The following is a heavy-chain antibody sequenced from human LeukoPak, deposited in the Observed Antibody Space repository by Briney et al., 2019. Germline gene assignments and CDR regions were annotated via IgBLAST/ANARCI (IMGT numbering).Heavy chain of an antibody. CDR1: GFSVSSVYY. Sequence: SETLSLTCTVSGFSVSSVYYWGWIRQPPGKGLEWIGSIYRSGSTYYNPSLKSRVTISVDTSKNQFSLKLSSVTAADTAVYYCARRRRGIAAAGFDYWGQGTLVTVSS. CDR3: ARRRRGIAAAGFDY. CDR2: IYRSGST. J-gene: IGHJ4*02. D-gene: IGHD6-13*01. V-gene: IGHV4-38-2*02.